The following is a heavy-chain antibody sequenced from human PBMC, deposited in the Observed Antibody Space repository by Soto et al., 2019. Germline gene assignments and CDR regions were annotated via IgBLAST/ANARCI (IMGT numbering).Heavy chain of an antibody. CDR3: AHRVLRTVFGLVTTTAIYFDF. CDR1: GFSLTTSGVG. Sequence: QITLNESGPTQVKPRQTLTLTCTFSGFSLTTSGVGVGWIRQSPGKAPEWLAFIYWDDEKRYSPSLKSRLTITKDPTKTQVVLTMADLDPADTATYYCAHRVLRTVFGLVTTTAIYFDFWGQGTPVAVSS. J-gene: IGHJ4*02. V-gene: IGHV2-5*02. D-gene: IGHD3-3*01. CDR2: IYWDDEK.